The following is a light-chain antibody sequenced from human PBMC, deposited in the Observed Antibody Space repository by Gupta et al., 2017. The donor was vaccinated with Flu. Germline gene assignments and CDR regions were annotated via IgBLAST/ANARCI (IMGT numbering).Light chain of an antibody. CDR2: SAS. CDR1: QSGLYSVNNKNY. Sequence: VLTHSLDSLAVCIGGRPTIHCKSSQSGLYSVNNKNYLAWYQQKPGQPPKVLIYSASTRVSGVPDRFSGSGSGTDFTLTISSLQAEDVAVYYCQQFSITPYSFGQGTKLEIQ. J-gene: IGKJ2*03. CDR3: QQFSITPYS. V-gene: IGKV4-1*01.